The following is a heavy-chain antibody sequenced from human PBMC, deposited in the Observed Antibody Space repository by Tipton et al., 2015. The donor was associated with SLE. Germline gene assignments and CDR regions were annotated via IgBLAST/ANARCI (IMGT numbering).Heavy chain of an antibody. CDR2: IYYSGST. CDR3: ARSLVMMVYATNYMDYMDV. Sequence: TLSLTCTVSGGSIRSGAYYWTWIRQHPGKGLEWIGYIYYSGSTNYNPSLKSRVTISTDTSKNQFSLKLTSVTAADTAMYYCARSLVMMVYATNYMDYMDVLVKGTTVTVSS. D-gene: IGHD2-8*01. CDR1: GGSIRSGAYY. V-gene: IGHV4-31*03. J-gene: IGHJ6*03.